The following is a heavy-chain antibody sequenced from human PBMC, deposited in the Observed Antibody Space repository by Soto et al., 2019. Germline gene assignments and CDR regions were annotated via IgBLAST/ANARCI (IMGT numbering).Heavy chain of an antibody. Sequence: QVALVQSGAEVRKPGASVKVSCKAPRNSFIDYYIHWVRQAPGQGLEWMGWIKSNSGGTKYAQRFQGRVTMTRDTSISTIYMELSRLKSDDTAVYYCAREDYNWNDYYYYGMDVWGQGTTVIVSS. CDR3: AREDYNWNDYYYYGMDV. D-gene: IGHD1-1*01. CDR2: IKSNSGGT. J-gene: IGHJ6*02. V-gene: IGHV1-2*02. CDR1: RNSFIDYY.